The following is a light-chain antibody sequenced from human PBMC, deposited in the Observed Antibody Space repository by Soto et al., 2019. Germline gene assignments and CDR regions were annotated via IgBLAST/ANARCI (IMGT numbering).Light chain of an antibody. J-gene: IGKJ5*01. CDR2: DAS. Sequence: DILSTQSPATLSSSPGQRPTLSCRSSQSVSSYLAWYQQKPGQAPRLLIYDASNRATGIQARFSGSGSGTDFTLTISSLEPEDFAVYYCQQRSNWITLGQGKRVEIK. CDR3: QQRSNWIT. CDR1: QSVSSY. V-gene: IGKV3-11*01.